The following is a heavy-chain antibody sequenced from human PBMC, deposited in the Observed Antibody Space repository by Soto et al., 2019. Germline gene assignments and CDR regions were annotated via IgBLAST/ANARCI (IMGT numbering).Heavy chain of an antibody. CDR3: ASDIVVVPAARDYYGMDV. D-gene: IGHD2-2*01. CDR2: ISSSGSTI. J-gene: IGHJ6*02. Sequence: GGSLRLSCAASGFTFSSYEMNWVRQAPGKGLEWVSYISSSGSTIYYADSVKGRFTISKDNAKNSLYLQMNSLRAEDTAVYYCASDIVVVPAARDYYGMDVWGQGTTVTV. CDR1: GFTFSSYE. V-gene: IGHV3-48*03.